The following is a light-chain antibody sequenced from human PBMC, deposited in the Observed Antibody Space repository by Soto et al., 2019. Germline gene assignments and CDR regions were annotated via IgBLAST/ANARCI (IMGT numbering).Light chain of an antibody. V-gene: IGKV1-27*01. CDR1: QGISNY. CDR2: AAS. Sequence: DIQMTQSPSSLSASVRDRVTITCRASQGISNYLAWNQQKPGKVPKLLIYAASTLQSGVSSRFSGSGSGTDFTLTISSLQPEDVATYYCQKYDSAPWTFGQGTKVEIK. CDR3: QKYDSAPWT. J-gene: IGKJ1*01.